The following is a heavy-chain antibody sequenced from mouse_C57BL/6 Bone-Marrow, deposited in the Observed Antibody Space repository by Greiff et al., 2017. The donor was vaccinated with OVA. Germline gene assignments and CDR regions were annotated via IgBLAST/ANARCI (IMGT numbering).Heavy chain of an antibody. Sequence: EVQLQQSGAELVRPGASVKLSCTASGFNITDDYMHWVKQRPEQGLEWIGWIDPENGDTAYASKFQGKATITADTSSNTAYLQLSSLTSEDTAVYYCTGRVMVTTKYFEVWGTGTTVTVSS. CDR3: TGRVMVTTKYFEV. CDR1: GFNITDDY. D-gene: IGHD2-2*01. V-gene: IGHV14-4*01. J-gene: IGHJ1*03. CDR2: IDPENGDT.